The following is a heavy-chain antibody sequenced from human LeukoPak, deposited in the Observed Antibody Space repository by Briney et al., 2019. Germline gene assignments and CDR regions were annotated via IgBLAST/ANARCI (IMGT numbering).Heavy chain of an antibody. CDR3: ARLTYYYDSSGYYSGRCFDY. Sequence: SETLSLTCTVSGGSISSSSYYWGWIRQPPGKGLEWIGSIYYSGSTYYNPSLKSRVTISVDTSKNQFSPKLSSVTAADTAVYYCARLTYYYDSSGYYSGRCFDYWGQGTLVTVSS. J-gene: IGHJ4*02. CDR1: GGSISSSSYY. D-gene: IGHD3-22*01. CDR2: IYYSGST. V-gene: IGHV4-39*01.